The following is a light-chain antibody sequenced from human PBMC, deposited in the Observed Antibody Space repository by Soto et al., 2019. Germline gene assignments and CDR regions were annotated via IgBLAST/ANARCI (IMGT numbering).Light chain of an antibody. Sequence: EIVLTQSPGTLSLSPGESATLSCRASQSVDRNYLAWFQQKPGQAPRLLIYVASSRATGIPPRFSGSGSGTEFVLTISGLEPEDFAVYYCHQFASTPRPFGKGTKVESK. CDR3: HQFASTPRP. V-gene: IGKV3-20*01. CDR1: QSVDRNY. CDR2: VAS. J-gene: IGKJ1*01.